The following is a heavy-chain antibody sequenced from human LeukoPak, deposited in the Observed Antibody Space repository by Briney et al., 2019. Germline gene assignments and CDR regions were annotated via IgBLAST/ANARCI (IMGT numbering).Heavy chain of an antibody. CDR2: INPHSGGA. J-gene: IGHJ3*02. CDR1: GYSFPAYY. CDR3: ARFEDYGGKRDVFDI. V-gene: IGHV1-2*02. D-gene: IGHD4-23*01. Sequence: ASVKVSCMHSGYSFPAYYINWVRQAPGQGLEWMGWINPHSGGAVYAQGFQGRVTMTRDTSINTAYMELSTLRSDDTAVYYCARFEDYGGKRDVFDIWGQGTMVTVSS.